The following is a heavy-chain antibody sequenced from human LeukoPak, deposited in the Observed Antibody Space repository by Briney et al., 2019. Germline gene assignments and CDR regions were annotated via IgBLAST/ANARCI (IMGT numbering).Heavy chain of an antibody. CDR3: AREGGTYSSNLDYFDY. J-gene: IGHJ4*02. CDR1: GFTFRSHT. D-gene: IGHD6-13*01. CDR2: ISSNGYYI. V-gene: IGHV3-21*01. Sequence: GGSLRLSCAASGFTFRSHTINWVRQAPGKGLEGVSSISSNGYYIYYADSVKGRFTISRDNAKNSLYLQMDSLRAEDTAMYYCAREGGTYSSNLDYFDYWGQGTLVTVSS.